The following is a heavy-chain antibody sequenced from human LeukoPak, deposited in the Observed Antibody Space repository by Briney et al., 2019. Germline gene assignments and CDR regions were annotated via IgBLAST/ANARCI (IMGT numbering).Heavy chain of an antibody. CDR3: ARDPGIGYCSGGSCYSSLNNWFDP. D-gene: IGHD2-15*01. CDR1: GGSISSYY. V-gene: IGHV4-4*07. J-gene: IGHJ5*02. CDR2: IYTSGST. Sequence: SETLSLTCTVSGGSISSYYWSWIRQPAGKGLEWIGRIYTSGSTNYNPSLKSRVTMSVDTSKNQFPLKLSSVTAADTAVYYCARDPGIGYCSGGSCYSSLNNWFDPWGQGTLVTVSS.